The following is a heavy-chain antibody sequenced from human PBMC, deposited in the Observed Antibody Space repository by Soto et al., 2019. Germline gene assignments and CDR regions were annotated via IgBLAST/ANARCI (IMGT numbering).Heavy chain of an antibody. CDR1: GYSFSTSG. CDR3: ARAGAAPYYYYGMDV. CDR2: ISTYNGDT. D-gene: IGHD2-15*01. J-gene: IGHJ6*02. Sequence: ASVKVSCKASGYSFSTSGRSWLRQAPGQGLEWMGWISTYNGDTNDAPKFQDRVTMTSDTSTSTVYMELRSLRSDDTAVYYCARAGAAPYYYYGMDVWGQGTTVTVSS. V-gene: IGHV1-18*01.